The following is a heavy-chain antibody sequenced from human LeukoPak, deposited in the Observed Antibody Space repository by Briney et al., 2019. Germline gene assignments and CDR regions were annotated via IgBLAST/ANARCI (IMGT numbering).Heavy chain of an antibody. CDR2: RSGYNGDT. V-gene: IGHV1-18*01. CDR1: GYIFTSYG. CDR3: ARDWQNWFDP. J-gene: IGHJ5*02. Sequence: GASVKVSCKASGYIFTSYGISWVRQAPGQGLEWMGWRSGYNGDTNYAQNLQARVTMTTDTSTNTAYLELRSLRFDDTAVYYCARDWQNWFDPWGQGTLVTVSS.